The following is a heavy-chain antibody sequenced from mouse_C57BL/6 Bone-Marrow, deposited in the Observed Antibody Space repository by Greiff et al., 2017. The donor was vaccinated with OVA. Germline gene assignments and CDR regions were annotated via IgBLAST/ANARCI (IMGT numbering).Heavy chain of an antibody. J-gene: IGHJ4*01. CDR2: IYPGSGST. CDR1: GYTFTSYW. V-gene: IGHV1-55*01. Sequence: VQLQQSGAELVKPGASVKMSCKASGYTFTSYWITWVKQRPGQGLEWIGDIYPGSGSTNYNEKFKSKATLTVDTSSSTAYMQLSSLTSEDSAVYYCARPYYYGSSYGDYAMDYWGQGTSVTVSS. D-gene: IGHD1-1*01. CDR3: ARPYYYGSSYGDYAMDY.